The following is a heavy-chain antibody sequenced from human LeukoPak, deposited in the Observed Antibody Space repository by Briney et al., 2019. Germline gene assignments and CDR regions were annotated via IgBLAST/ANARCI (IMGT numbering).Heavy chain of an antibody. Sequence: ASVKVSCKASGYTFTGYYMHWVRQAPGQGLEWMGWINPNSGGTNYAQKFQGRVTMTRDTSINTAYMELSRLRSDDTAVYYCASLYSSGWFGWYFDLWGRGTLVTVSS. D-gene: IGHD6-19*01. CDR2: INPNSGGT. CDR1: GYTFTGYY. J-gene: IGHJ2*01. V-gene: IGHV1-2*02. CDR3: ASLYSSGWFGWYFDL.